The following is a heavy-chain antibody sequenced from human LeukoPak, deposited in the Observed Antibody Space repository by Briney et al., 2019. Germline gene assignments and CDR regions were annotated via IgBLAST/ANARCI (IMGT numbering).Heavy chain of an antibody. D-gene: IGHD2-15*01. Sequence: GGSLRLSCAACVFTFRSYSMNWVRQAPGKGLEWVSSISSSSSYIYYADSVKGRYTISRDNAKNSLYLQMNSLRADDTAVYNCARVCCSGVICPIDYWGQGTLVTVSS. V-gene: IGHV3-21*01. CDR1: VFTFRSYS. CDR3: ARVCCSGVICPIDY. J-gene: IGHJ4*02. CDR2: ISSSSSYI.